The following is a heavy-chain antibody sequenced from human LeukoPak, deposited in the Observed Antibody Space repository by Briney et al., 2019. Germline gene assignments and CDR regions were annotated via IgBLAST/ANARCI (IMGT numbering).Heavy chain of an antibody. CDR2: IKSKTDGGTT. CDR1: GFTFSNAW. CDR3: ARDVHGGAFDY. V-gene: IGHV3-15*01. Sequence: KPGGSLRLSCAASGFTFSNAWMSWVRQAPGKGLEWVGRIKSKTDGGTTDYAAPVKGRFTISRDDSKNTLYLQMNSLKTEDTAVYFCARDVHGGAFDYWGQGTLVTVSS. J-gene: IGHJ4*02. D-gene: IGHD4-23*01.